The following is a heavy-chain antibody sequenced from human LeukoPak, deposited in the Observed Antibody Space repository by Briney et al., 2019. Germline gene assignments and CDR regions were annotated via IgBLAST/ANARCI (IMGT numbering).Heavy chain of an antibody. CDR3: ASASPANDY. CDR2: VSDSGRST. CDR1: EFTFSKYA. Sequence: PGGSLRLSCAASEFTFSKYAMSWVRQAPGKGLEWVSGVSDSGRSTYYADSVKGRFTISRDNSKNTFYLQMKSLRAEDTAIYYCASASPANDYWGQGTLVTVSS. V-gene: IGHV3-23*01. J-gene: IGHJ4*02.